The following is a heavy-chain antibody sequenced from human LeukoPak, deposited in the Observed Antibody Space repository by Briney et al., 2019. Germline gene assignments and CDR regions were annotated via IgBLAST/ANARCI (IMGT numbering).Heavy chain of an antibody. D-gene: IGHD1-14*01. CDR1: GYTFSNQD. CDR2: INPDNGDT. CDR3: TLYNY. Sequence: ASVKVSCKASGYTFSNQDMHWVRQAPGQRLEWIGCINPDNGDTKYSQEFQGRVTITRDTSATTAYMELSSLRSEDMAVYYCTLYNYWGQGTLVTVSS. J-gene: IGHJ4*02. V-gene: IGHV1-3*03.